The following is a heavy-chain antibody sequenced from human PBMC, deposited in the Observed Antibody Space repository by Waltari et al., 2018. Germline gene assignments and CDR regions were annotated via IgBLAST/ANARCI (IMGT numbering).Heavy chain of an antibody. Sequence: EVQLVESGGGLVQPGGSLRLSCAASGFTFSSYRMNWVRQAPGKGLEWVSYISSSSITIYYADSVKGRFTISRDNAKNSLYLQMNSLRAEDTAVYYCARDARGGIDYWGQGTLVTVSS. CDR1: GFTFSSYR. D-gene: IGHD3-16*01. CDR2: ISSSSITI. V-gene: IGHV3-48*01. J-gene: IGHJ4*02. CDR3: ARDARGGIDY.